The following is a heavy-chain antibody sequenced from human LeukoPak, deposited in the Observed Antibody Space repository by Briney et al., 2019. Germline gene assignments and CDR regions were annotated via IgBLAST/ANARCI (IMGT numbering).Heavy chain of an antibody. CDR3: ARGEDYGDLIDY. D-gene: IGHD4-17*01. J-gene: IGHJ4*02. CDR1: GGSISSSSYY. V-gene: IGHV4-39*01. CDR2: IYYSGST. Sequence: SETLSLTCTVSGGSISSSSYYWGWIRRPPGKGLEWIGSIYYSGSTYYNPSLKSRVTISVDTSKNQFSLKLSSVTAADTAVYYCARGEDYGDLIDYWGQGTLVTVSS.